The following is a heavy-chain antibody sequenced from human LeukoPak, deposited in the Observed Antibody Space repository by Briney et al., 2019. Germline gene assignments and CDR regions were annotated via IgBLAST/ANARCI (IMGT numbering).Heavy chain of an antibody. CDR2: IIPILGIA. CDR3: ASGYTTYYYGMDV. D-gene: IGHD6-13*01. V-gene: IGHV1-69*04. Sequence: GASVKVSCKSSGGTFSSYAISWVRPAPGQGLEWMGRIIPILGIANYAQKFQGRVTITADKSTSTAYMELSSLRSEDTAVYYCASGYTTYYYGMDVWGQGTTVTVSS. CDR1: GGTFSSYA. J-gene: IGHJ6*02.